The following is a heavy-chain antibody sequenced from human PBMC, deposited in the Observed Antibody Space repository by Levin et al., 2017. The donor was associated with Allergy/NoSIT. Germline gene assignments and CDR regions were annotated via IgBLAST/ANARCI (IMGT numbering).Heavy chain of an antibody. J-gene: IGHJ3*02. D-gene: IGHD3-10*01. CDR2: ISWNSGSI. CDR3: ARDNIGLPDAFDI. Sequence: QAGGSLSLSCAASGFTFDDYAMHWVRQAPGKGLEWVSGISWNSGSIGYADSVKGRFTISRDNAKNSLYLQMNSLRTEDTALYYCARDNIGLPDAFDIWGQGTMVIVSS. CDR1: GFTFDDYA. V-gene: IGHV3-9*01.